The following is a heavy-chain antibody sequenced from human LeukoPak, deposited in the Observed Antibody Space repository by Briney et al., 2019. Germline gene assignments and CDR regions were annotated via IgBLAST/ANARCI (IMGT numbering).Heavy chain of an antibody. D-gene: IGHD3-3*01. J-gene: IGHJ4*02. CDR3: AKSFGVVLYYFDY. CDR2: ISYDGSNK. V-gene: IGHV3-30*18. CDR1: GFTFSSYG. Sequence: GGSLRLSCAASGFTFSSYGMHWVRQAPGKGLEWVAVISYDGSNKYYADSVKGRFTISRDNSKNTLYLQMNRLRAEDTAVYYCAKSFGVVLYYFDYWGQGTLVTVSS.